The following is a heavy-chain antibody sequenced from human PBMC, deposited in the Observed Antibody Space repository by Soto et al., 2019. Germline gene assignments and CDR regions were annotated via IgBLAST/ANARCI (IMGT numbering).Heavy chain of an antibody. Sequence: QVPLVQSGAEVKKPGASVKVSCKASGYTFTSYDINWVRQATGQGLEWMGWMNPNSGNTGYAQKFQGRVTMARNTSISTAYMELSSLRSEDTAVYYCARGLGYSYGPDGDYWGQGTLVTVSS. V-gene: IGHV1-8*01. CDR1: GYTFTSYD. CDR2: MNPNSGNT. D-gene: IGHD5-18*01. CDR3: ARGLGYSYGPDGDY. J-gene: IGHJ4*02.